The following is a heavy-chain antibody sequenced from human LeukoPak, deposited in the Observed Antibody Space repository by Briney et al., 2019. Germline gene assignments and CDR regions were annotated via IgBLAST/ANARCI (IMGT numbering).Heavy chain of an antibody. CDR1: GYTFTGYY. J-gene: IGHJ6*03. CDR2: INPNSGGT. V-gene: IGHV1-2*02. Sequence: GASVKVSCKASGYTFTGYYMHWVRQAPGQGLEWMGWINPNSGGTNYAQKFQGRVTMTRDTSISTAYMELSRLRSDDTAVYYCARGTTGFWSGRGYYYYMGVWGKGTTVTVSS. CDR3: ARGTTGFWSGRGYYYYMGV. D-gene: IGHD3-3*01.